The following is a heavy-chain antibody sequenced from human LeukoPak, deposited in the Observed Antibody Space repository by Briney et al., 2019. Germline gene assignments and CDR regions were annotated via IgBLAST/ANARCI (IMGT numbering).Heavy chain of an antibody. CDR3: ARSRYYDSSGYLNWFDP. J-gene: IGHJ5*02. Sequence: SETLSLTCTVSGYPISSGYYWGWIRQPPGKGLEWIGSIYHSGSTYYNPSLKSRVTISVDTSKNQFSLKLSSVTAADTAVYYCARSRYYDSSGYLNWFDPWGQGTLVTVSS. CDR1: GYPISSGYY. D-gene: IGHD3-22*01. V-gene: IGHV4-38-2*02. CDR2: IYHSGST.